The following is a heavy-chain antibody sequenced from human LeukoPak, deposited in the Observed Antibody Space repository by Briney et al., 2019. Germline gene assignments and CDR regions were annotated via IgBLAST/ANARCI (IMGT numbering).Heavy chain of an antibody. J-gene: IGHJ4*02. CDR1: GGSINSGSYY. CDR2: IYTSGST. CDR3: ARDILATSIAAPYY. V-gene: IGHV4-61*02. D-gene: IGHD6-13*01. Sequence: SETLSLTCTVSGGSINSGSYYWSWIRQPAGKGLEWIGRIYTSGSTSSNPSLKSRVTISIDTSKNQFSLKLSSVTAADTAVYYCARDILATSIAAPYYWGQGTLVTVSS.